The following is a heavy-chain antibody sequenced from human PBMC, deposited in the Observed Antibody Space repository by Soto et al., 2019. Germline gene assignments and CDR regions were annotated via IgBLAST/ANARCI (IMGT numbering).Heavy chain of an antibody. D-gene: IGHD5-18*01. J-gene: IGHJ4*02. CDR1: GFTFSSYS. Sequence: PGGSLRLSCAASGFTFSSYSMNWVRQAPGKGLEWVSYISSSSTIYYADSVKGRFTISRDNAKNSLYLQMNSLRAEDTAVYYCARFESQLWLHWNYLGQGT. CDR2: ISSSSTI. CDR3: ARFESQLWLHWNY. V-gene: IGHV3-48*01.